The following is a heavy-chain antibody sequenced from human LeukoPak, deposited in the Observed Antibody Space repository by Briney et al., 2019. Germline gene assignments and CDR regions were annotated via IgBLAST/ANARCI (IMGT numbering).Heavy chain of an antibody. CDR2: ISAYNGNT. J-gene: IGHJ6*03. Sequence: ASVEVSCKASGYTFTSYGISWVRQAPGQGLEWMGWISAYNGNTNYAQKLQGRVTMTTDTSTSTAYMELRSLRSDDAAVYYCASVALSGSHKDYYYYYMDVWGKGTTVTISS. CDR3: ASVALSGSHKDYYYYYMDV. D-gene: IGHD1-26*01. V-gene: IGHV1-18*01. CDR1: GYTFTSYG.